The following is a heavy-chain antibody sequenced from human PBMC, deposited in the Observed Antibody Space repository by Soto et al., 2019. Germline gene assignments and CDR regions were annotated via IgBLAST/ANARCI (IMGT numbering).Heavy chain of an antibody. CDR1: VGSISSYY. CDR3: AGGSELWPY. D-gene: IGHD5-18*01. J-gene: IGHJ4*02. Sequence: QVQLQESGPGLVKPSETLSLTCTVSVGSISSYYWSWIREPPGKGLEWIGYVYSSGRTSYNPSLRSRVTISVDTSNNQFSLDLSSVTAADTAVYYCAGGSELWPYWGQGTLVTVSS. CDR2: VYSSGRT. V-gene: IGHV4-59*01.